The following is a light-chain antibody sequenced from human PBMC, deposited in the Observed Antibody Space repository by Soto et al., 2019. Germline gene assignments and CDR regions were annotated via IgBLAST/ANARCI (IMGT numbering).Light chain of an antibody. CDR1: QGIRND. CDR2: AAC. CDR3: IQDYNYPRT. Sequence: IQLTQSPSSLSASLGHTVNITCRASQGIRNDLGWYQQKPGKAPKLLIYAACSLQSVVPSRFSGSGSGTDFTLTISSLQPEDFATYYCIQDYNYPRTFGKGTKVDIK. J-gene: IGKJ1*01. V-gene: IGKV1-6*01.